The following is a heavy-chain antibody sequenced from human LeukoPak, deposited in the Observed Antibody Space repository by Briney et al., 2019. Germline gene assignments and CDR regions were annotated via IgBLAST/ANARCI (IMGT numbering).Heavy chain of an antibody. D-gene: IGHD6-19*01. CDR3: ARESLSSGWPYYYYYGMDV. J-gene: IGHJ6*02. V-gene: IGHV4-4*07. CDR1: GGSISSYY. CDR2: TYTSGST. Sequence: SETLSLTCTVSGGSISSYYWSWIRQPAGKGLEWIGRTYTSGSTNYNPSLKSRVTMSVDTSKNQFSLKLSSVTAADTAVYYCARESLSSGWPYYYYYGMDVWGQGTTVTVSS.